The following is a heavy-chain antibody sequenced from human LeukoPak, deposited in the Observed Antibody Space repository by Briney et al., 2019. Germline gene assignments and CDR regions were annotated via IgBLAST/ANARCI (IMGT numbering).Heavy chain of an antibody. D-gene: IGHD3-16*02. CDR1: GFTFSSYA. CDR3: AKDRDYVWGSYRYPYYFDY. CDR2: ISGSGGST. V-gene: IGHV3-23*01. J-gene: IGHJ4*02. Sequence: PGGSLRLSCAASGFTFSSYAMSWVRQAPGKGLEWVSAISGSGGSTYYADSAKGRFTISRDNSKNTLYLQMNSLRAEDTAVYYCAKDRDYVWGSYRYPYYFDYWGQGTLVTVSS.